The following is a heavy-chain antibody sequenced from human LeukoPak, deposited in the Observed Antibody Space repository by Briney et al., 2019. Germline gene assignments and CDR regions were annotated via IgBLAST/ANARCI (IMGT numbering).Heavy chain of an antibody. CDR1: GGTFSSHA. CDR2: IIPIFGTA. V-gene: IGHV1-69*13. CDR3: AADLDVTMVAYYYYYMDV. D-gene: IGHD4/OR15-4a*01. Sequence: ASVKVSCKASGGTFSSHAISWVRQAPGQGLEWMGGIIPIFGTANYAQKFQGRVTITADESTSTAYMELSSLRSEDTAVYYCAADLDVTMVAYYYYYMDVWGKGTTVTVSS. J-gene: IGHJ6*03.